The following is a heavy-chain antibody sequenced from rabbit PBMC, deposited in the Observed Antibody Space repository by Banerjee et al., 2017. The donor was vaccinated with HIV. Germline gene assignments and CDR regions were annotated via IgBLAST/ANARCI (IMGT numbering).Heavy chain of an antibody. CDR2: IYTGSDST. Sequence: QSLEESGGDLVKPGASLTLTCKASGFSFSSSYYSYYMCWVRQAPGKGLEWIGCIYTGSDSTYYASWAKGRFTTSKTASTTVTLQMTSQTAADTATYFCARDVVAGDGYALWGPGTLVTVS. V-gene: IGHV1S40*01. CDR1: GFSFSSSYY. CDR3: ARDVVAGDGYAL. J-gene: IGHJ4*01. D-gene: IGHD6-1*01.